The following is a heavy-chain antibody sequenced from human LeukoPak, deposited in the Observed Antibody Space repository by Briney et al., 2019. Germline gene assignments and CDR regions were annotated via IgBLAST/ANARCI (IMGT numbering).Heavy chain of an antibody. CDR3: ASGNYYDSRGYYTFGH. CDR2: INGDGSTT. V-gene: IGHV3-74*01. Sequence: GGSLRLSCAASGFTFSRYWMHWVRQAPGKGLVWVSRINGDGSTTSYADSVKGGFTISRDNAKNTLYLQMNSLRAEDTAVYYCASGNYYDSRGYYTFGHWGQGTLVTVSS. J-gene: IGHJ1*01. D-gene: IGHD3-22*01. CDR1: GFTFSRYW.